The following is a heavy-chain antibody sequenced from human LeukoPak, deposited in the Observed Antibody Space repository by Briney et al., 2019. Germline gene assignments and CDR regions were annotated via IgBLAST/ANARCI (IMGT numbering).Heavy chain of an antibody. V-gene: IGHV4-34*01. J-gene: IGHJ6*02. CDR2: INHSGST. Sequence: SETLSLTCAVYGGSFSGYYWSWIRQPPGKGLEWIGEINHSGSTNYNPSLKSRVTISVDTSKNQFSLRLSSVTAADTAVYYCARGGYCSSTSCPPYYYYYGMDVWGQGTTVTLSS. D-gene: IGHD2-2*01. CDR1: GGSFSGYY. CDR3: ARGGYCSSTSCPPYYYYYGMDV.